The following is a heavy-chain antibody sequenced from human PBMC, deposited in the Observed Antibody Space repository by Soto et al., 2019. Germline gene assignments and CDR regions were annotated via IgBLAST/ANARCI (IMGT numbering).Heavy chain of an antibody. CDR2: IRSKAYGGTT. CDR3: TRDRDYYYDSSGYTPLLDY. Sequence: PGGSLRLSCTASGLTFGDYAMSWFRQAPGKGLEWVGFIRSKAYGGTTEYAASVKGRFTISRDDSKSIAYLQMNSLKTEDTAVYYCTRDRDYYYDSSGYTPLLDYWGQGTLVTVSS. CDR1: GLTFGDYA. J-gene: IGHJ4*02. D-gene: IGHD3-22*01. V-gene: IGHV3-49*03.